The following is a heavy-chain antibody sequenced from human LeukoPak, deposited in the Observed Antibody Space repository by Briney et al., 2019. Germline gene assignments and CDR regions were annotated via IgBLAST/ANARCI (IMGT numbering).Heavy chain of an antibody. D-gene: IGHD5-12*01. V-gene: IGHV3-30*18. CDR3: AKVYSAEWLYGGAFDI. Sequence: GRSLRLSCAASGFTFSSYGMHWVRQAPGKGLEWVAVISYDGGNKYYADSVKGRFTISRDNSKNTLYLQMNSLRAEDTAVYYCAKVYSAEWLYGGAFDIWGQGTMVTVSS. J-gene: IGHJ3*02. CDR2: ISYDGGNK. CDR1: GFTFSSYG.